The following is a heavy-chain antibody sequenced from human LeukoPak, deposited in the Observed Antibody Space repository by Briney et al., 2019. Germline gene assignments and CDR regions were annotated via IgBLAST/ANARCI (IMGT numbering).Heavy chain of an antibody. CDR3: AREGSSWYYTFDI. CDR2: IYHSGST. D-gene: IGHD6-13*01. J-gene: IGHJ3*02. V-gene: IGHV4-38-2*02. CDR1: GYSISSGYY. Sequence: SETLSLTCAVSGYSISSGYYWGWIRQPPGKGREWIGSIYHSGSTYYIPSLKSRVTISVDTSKNQFSLKLSSVTAADTAVYYCAREGSSWYYTFDIWGQGTMVTVSS.